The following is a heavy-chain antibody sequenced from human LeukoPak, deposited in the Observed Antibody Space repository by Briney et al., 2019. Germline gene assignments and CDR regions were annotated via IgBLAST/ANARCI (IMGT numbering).Heavy chain of an antibody. Sequence: SETLSLTCAVSGGSISNSNWWSWVRQSPGRGLEWIGEIYHSGSTNYNPSLKSRVTISVDKSKNQFSLKLTSVTAADTAVYYCARRAAIENYFDFWGQGTLVTVSS. J-gene: IGHJ4*02. D-gene: IGHD5-18*01. CDR3: ARRAAIENYFDF. CDR2: IYHSGST. V-gene: IGHV4-4*02. CDR1: GGSISNSNW.